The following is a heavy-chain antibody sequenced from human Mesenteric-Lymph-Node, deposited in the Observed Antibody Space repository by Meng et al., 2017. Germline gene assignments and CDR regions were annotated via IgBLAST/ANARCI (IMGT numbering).Heavy chain of an antibody. CDR1: GGSIRSSNW. D-gene: IGHD6-19*01. J-gene: IGHJ4*02. CDR3: ARVGQWLPIDY. CDR2: IYHSGST. Sequence: VQLQEAGPGLVRLSGTLYLTCAVSGGSIRSSNWWSWVRQPQGKGLEWIGEIYHSGSTNYNPSLKSPVTISVDKSKNQFSLNLSSVTAADTDVYYCARVGQWLPIDYWGQGTLVTVSS. V-gene: IGHV4-4*02.